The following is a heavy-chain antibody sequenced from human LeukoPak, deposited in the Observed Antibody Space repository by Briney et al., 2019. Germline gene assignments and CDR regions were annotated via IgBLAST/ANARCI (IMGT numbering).Heavy chain of an antibody. D-gene: IGHD2-15*01. CDR1: GFTFSSYA. Sequence: GGSLRLSCAASGFTFSSYAMSWVGQAPGKGLEGVSAISGSGGSTYYADSVKGRFTISRDNSKNTLYLQMNSLRAEDTAVYYCAKDLYSAHDAFHLWGQGPMLTVSS. CDR3: AKDLYSAHDAFHL. V-gene: IGHV3-23*01. J-gene: IGHJ3*01. CDR2: ISGSGGST.